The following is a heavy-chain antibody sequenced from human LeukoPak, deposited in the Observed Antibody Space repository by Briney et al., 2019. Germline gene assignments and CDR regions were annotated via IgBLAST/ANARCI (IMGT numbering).Heavy chain of an antibody. CDR3: ARGLSWDYYDSSGGNAFDI. CDR1: GDSVSSRNYL. Sequence: SETLSLTCTVSGDSVSSRNYLWGWIRQPPGKGLEWIGYIYYSGSTYYNPSLKSRVTISVDTSKNQFSLKLSSVTAADTAVYYCARGLSWDYYDSSGGNAFDIWGQGTMVTVSS. CDR2: IYYSGST. D-gene: IGHD3-22*01. V-gene: IGHV4-30-4*08. J-gene: IGHJ3*02.